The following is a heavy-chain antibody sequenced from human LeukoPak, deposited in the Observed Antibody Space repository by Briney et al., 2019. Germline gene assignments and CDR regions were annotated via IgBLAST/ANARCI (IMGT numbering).Heavy chain of an antibody. CDR3: ARAHTYYDFWSGYGGLDP. J-gene: IGHJ5*02. D-gene: IGHD3-3*01. V-gene: IGHV4-59*01. CDR1: GGSFSGYY. CDR2: IYYSGST. Sequence: SETLSLTCAVYGGSFSGYYWSWIRQPPGKGLEWIGYIYYSGSTNYNPSLKSRVTISVDTSKNQFSLKLSSVTAADTAVYYCARAHTYYDFWSGYGGLDPWGQGTLVTVSS.